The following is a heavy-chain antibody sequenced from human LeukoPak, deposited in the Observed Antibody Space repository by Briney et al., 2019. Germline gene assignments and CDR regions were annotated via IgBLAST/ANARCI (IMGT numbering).Heavy chain of an antibody. CDR3: ARAGIYYYVPNFDY. J-gene: IGHJ4*02. CDR2: ISAYNGNT. V-gene: IGHV1-18*01. CDR1: GYTFTSYG. Sequence: GASVKVSCKASGYTFTSYGISWVRQAPGQGVEWMGWISAYNGNTNYAQKLQGRVTMTTDTSTSTAYMELRSLRSDDTAVCYCARAGIYYYVPNFDYWGQGTLVTVSS. D-gene: IGHD3-22*01.